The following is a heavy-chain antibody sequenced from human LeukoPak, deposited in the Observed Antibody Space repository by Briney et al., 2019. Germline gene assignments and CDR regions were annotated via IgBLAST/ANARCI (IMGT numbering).Heavy chain of an antibody. CDR1: GYTFTGYY. D-gene: IGHD1-26*01. CDR3: AREGMGGTTLFDC. V-gene: IGHV1-2*02. J-gene: IGHJ4*02. CDR2: INPNSGGT. Sequence: ASVKVSCKASGYTFTGYYLHWVRQAPGQGLEWMGWINPNSGGTNYAQKFQGRVTMTRDTSISTAYMELSRLRSDDTALYYCAREGMGGTTLFDCWGQGILVTVSS.